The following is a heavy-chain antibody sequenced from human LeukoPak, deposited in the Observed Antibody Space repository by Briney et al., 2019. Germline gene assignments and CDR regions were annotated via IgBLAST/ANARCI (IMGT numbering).Heavy chain of an antibody. Sequence: GGSLRLSCATSGFTFSSYAMSWVRQAPGKGLEWVSGIGASGGSTYYADSVKGRFTITRDNSKNTLYLQMNSLRTEDTAVYYCAKAEGYDILTGLDYWGQGTLVTVSS. J-gene: IGHJ4*02. CDR1: GFTFSSYA. CDR2: IGASGGST. D-gene: IGHD3-9*01. CDR3: AKAEGYDILTGLDY. V-gene: IGHV3-23*01.